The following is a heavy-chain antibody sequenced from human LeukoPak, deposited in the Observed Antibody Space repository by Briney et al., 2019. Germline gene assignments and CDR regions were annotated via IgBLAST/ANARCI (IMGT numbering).Heavy chain of an antibody. CDR2: IGTGGDT. CDR1: GFTFSNYY. Sequence: PGGSLRLSCAASGFTFSNYYMAWVRQPPGKPLEWVSHIGTGGDTYYPTPVKGRFTVSRENAKNSLYLQMSSLRVEDTAVYYCARGFVTMGGDGPTFDHWGQGILVTVSS. CDR3: ARGFVTMGGDGPTFDH. J-gene: IGHJ4*02. D-gene: IGHD3-16*01. V-gene: IGHV3-13*01.